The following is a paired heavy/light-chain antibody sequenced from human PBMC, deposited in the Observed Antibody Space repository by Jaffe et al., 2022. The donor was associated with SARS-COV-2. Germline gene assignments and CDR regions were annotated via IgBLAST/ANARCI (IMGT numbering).Light chain of an antibody. CDR3: QQYDHLPLT. Sequence: DIQMTQSPSSLSVSVGDRVTITCRASQDISNSLNWYQQKPGKAPDLLIYDASLLETGVPSRFSGSGSGTDFTFTINSLRPEDIATYYCQQYDHLPLTFGQGTKLEIK. CDR2: DAS. V-gene: IGKV1-33*01. J-gene: IGKJ2*01. CDR1: QDISNS.
Heavy chain of an antibody. V-gene: IGHV3-30-3*01. CDR2: MSYDGTTD. J-gene: IGHJ4*02. Sequence: QVQLVESGGGAVQPGRSLRLSCLASGFPLRNYAMHWVRQAPGKGLEWVAAMSYDGTTDHYAESVKGRFTISRDNSKNRVFLQMNSLKVEDTGIYYCARLGSIVAAMRGRLDSWGQGTQVAVSS. CDR1: GFPLRNYA. CDR3: ARLGSIVAAMRGRLDS. D-gene: IGHD1-26*01.